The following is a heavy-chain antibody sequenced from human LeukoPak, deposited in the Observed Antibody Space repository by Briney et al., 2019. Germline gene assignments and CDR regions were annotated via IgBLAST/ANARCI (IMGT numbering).Heavy chain of an antibody. J-gene: IGHJ3*02. V-gene: IGHV6-1*01. CDR2: TYYRSKCYN. Sequence: SQTLSLTCAISGYSVSRNSAAWNWIRQSPSRGLEWLGRTYYRSKCYNDYAVSVKSRITINPDTSKNQFSLQLNSVTPEDTAVYYCARNYDILTGYPMVLDLLRFAFDIWGQGTMVTVSS. D-gene: IGHD3-9*01. CDR3: ARNYDILTGYPMVLDLLRFAFDI. CDR1: GYSVSRNSAA.